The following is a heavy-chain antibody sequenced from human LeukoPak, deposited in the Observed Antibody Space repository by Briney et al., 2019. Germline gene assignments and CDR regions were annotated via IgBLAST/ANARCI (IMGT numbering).Heavy chain of an antibody. Sequence: GGSLRLSCAASGFTFSTYAMNRVRQAPGKGLEWVSAISGNGVATYYADSVRGRFTISRDNSKNTLYVQMNSLRAEDTAVYYCAKDLRIAVAGYWGYFDSWGQGSLVTVSS. CDR1: GFTFSTYA. CDR3: AKDLRIAVAGYWGYFDS. V-gene: IGHV3-23*01. D-gene: IGHD6-19*01. J-gene: IGHJ4*02. CDR2: ISGNGVAT.